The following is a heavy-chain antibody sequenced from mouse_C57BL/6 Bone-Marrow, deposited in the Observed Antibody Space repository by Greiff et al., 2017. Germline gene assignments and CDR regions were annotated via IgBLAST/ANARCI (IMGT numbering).Heavy chain of an antibody. CDR3: VTHYCGSGYGAMDY. CDR2: IDPANGNT. J-gene: IGHJ4*01. Sequence: EVQLQQSVAELVRPGASVKLSCTASGFNIKNTYMHWVKQRPEQGLEWIGRIDPANGNTKYAPKFQGKATITADTSSNTAYLQLSSLTSEKTAIYYGVTHYCGSGYGAMDYWGQGTSVTVSS. V-gene: IGHV14-3*01. CDR1: GFNIKNTY. D-gene: IGHD1-1*01.